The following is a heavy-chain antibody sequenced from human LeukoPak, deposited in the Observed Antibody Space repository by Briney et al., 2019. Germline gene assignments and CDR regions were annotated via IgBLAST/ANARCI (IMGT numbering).Heavy chain of an antibody. CDR3: AREEVVAAAGTWGYYYYMDV. Sequence: PSETLSLTCTVSGGSISSGSYYWSWIRQPAGKGLEWIGRIYTSGSTNYNPSLKSRVTISVDTSKNQFSLKLSSVTAADTAVYYCAREEVVAAAGTWGYYYYMDVWGKGTTVTISS. CDR2: IYTSGST. D-gene: IGHD6-13*01. J-gene: IGHJ6*03. V-gene: IGHV4-61*02. CDR1: GGSISSGSYY.